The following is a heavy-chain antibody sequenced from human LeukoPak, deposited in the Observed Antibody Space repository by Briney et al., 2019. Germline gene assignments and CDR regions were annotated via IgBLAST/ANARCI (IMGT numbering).Heavy chain of an antibody. CDR1: GASISSYY. J-gene: IGHJ6*02. V-gene: IGHV4-4*07. CDR2: IYTSGST. Sequence: SETLSLTCIVSGASISSYYWTWIRQPAGKGLEWIGRIYTSGSTNYNPSLKSRVTMSVGTSKNQFSLKLSSVTAADTAVYYCARDPDYYYGMDVWGQGTTVTVSS. CDR3: ARDPDYYYGMDV.